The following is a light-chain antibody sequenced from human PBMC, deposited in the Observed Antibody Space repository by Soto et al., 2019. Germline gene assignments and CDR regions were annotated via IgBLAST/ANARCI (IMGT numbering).Light chain of an antibody. CDR1: SSDVGGYNY. CDR3: SSYTTSSTLEV. J-gene: IGLJ1*01. CDR2: DVS. V-gene: IGLV2-14*01. Sequence: QSALTQPASVSGSPGQSITMSCTGTSSDVGGYNYVSWYQQHPGKVPKLMIYDVSNRPSGVSNRFSGSKSGNTASLTISGLRAEDEADYYCSSYTTSSTLEVFGTGTKLTVL.